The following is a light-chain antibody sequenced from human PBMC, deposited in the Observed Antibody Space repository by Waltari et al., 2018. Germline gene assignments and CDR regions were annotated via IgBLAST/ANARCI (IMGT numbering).Light chain of an antibody. CDR2: RNE. CDR3: AAWDDSLNGHWV. V-gene: IGLV1-44*01. Sequence: QSVLTQPPSASGTPGQRVTFSCSGTYSNIGNNVVNWYQQLPGKAPKLLIYRNEKRPSGVPDRFSGSKSGSSASLAIGGLQSDDEADYYCAAWDDSLNGHWVFGGGTKVTVL. J-gene: IGLJ3*02. CDR1: YSNIGNNV.